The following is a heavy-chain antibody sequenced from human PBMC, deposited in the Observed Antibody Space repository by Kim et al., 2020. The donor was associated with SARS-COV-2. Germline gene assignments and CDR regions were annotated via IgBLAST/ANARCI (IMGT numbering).Heavy chain of an antibody. D-gene: IGHD1-26*01. CDR3: ARVPIVGATVYYGMDV. Sequence: LKSRVTISVDTSKNQFSLKLSSVTAADTAVYYCARVPIVGATVYYGMDVWGQGTTVTVSS. V-gene: IGHV4-30-2*04. J-gene: IGHJ6*02.